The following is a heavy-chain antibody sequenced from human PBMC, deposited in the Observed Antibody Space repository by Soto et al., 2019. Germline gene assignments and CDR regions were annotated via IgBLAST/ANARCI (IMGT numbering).Heavy chain of an antibody. V-gene: IGHV4-34*01. CDR2: INHSGRV. J-gene: IGHJ5*01. CDR3: STRAYDTNGYYRFDP. Sequence: PSETLSLTCAVYGGSFSGDSCTWIRQSPGKGLEWIGDINHSGRVNYSPSLKSRVTISLDTSKNQFSLTLSAVTAADTAMYYCSTRAYDTNGYYRFDPWGQGTLVTVS. CDR1: GGSFSGDS. D-gene: IGHD3-22*01.